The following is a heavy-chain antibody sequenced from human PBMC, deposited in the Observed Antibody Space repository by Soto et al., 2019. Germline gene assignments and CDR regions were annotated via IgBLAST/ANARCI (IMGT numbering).Heavy chain of an antibody. CDR3: ATRDTSGFY. CDR1: GVSIRSHDW. D-gene: IGHD6-25*01. Sequence: QVQLQESGPVLVKPSGTLSLTCAVSGVSIRSHDWWTWVRQPSGKGLEWIGESHKSGNTNYNSSLESRVTISVDKSKNQFALNLSSVTVADTVVYYCATRDTSGFYWGQGTLVTFSS. J-gene: IGHJ4*02. V-gene: IGHV4-4*02. CDR2: SHKSGNT.